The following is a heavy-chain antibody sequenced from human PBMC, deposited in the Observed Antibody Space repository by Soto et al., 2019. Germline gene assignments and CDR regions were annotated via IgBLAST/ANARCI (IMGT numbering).Heavy chain of an antibody. Sequence: GGSLRLSCAASGFTFSSYSMNWVRQAPGKGLEWVSYISSSSSTIYYADSVKGRFTISRDNAKNSLYLQMNSLRAEDTAVYYCARRTLHAEYTIYYYYYMDVWGKGTTVTVSS. CDR3: ARRTLHAEYTIYYYYYMDV. CDR2: ISSSSSTI. D-gene: IGHD3-3*01. J-gene: IGHJ6*03. V-gene: IGHV3-48*01. CDR1: GFTFSSYS.